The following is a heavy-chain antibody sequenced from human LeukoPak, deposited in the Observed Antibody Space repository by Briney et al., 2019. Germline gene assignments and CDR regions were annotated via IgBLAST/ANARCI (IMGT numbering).Heavy chain of an antibody. CDR2: IYSGGST. D-gene: IGHD6-19*01. CDR3: ARAGFRYSSGWSLGY. Sequence: GGSLRLSCAASGFSFSNYAFHWVRQAPGKGLEWVSFIYSGGSTQYSDSVKGRFTISRDNAKNSLYLQMNSLRAEDTAVYYCARAGFRYSSGWSLGYWGQGTLVTVSS. CDR1: GFSFSNYA. V-gene: IGHV3-21*04. J-gene: IGHJ4*02.